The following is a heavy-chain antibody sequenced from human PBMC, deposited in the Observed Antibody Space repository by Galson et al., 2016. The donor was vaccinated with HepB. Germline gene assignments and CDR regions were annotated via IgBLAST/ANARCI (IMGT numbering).Heavy chain of an antibody. CDR3: AKGAAGGTYSALDY. D-gene: IGHD1-26*01. V-gene: IGHV3-23*01. CDR1: GSTFGSYA. J-gene: IGHJ4*02. Sequence: SLRLSCAASGSTFGSYAMTWIRQAPGKGLEWVSSISSSGGTTYYTDSVKGRFTISRDGSESTLYVHMNRLRDEDTAVYYCAKGAAGGTYSALDYWGRGVLVTVSP. CDR2: ISSSGGTT.